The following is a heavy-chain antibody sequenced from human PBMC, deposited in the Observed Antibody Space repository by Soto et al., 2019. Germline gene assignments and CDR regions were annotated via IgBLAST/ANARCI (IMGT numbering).Heavy chain of an antibody. V-gene: IGHV3-53*01. CDR2: IYSAGST. CDR3: ARDSQLWSHGAFDM. J-gene: IGHJ3*02. D-gene: IGHD5-18*01. CDR1: GFTVSSNY. Sequence: EVQLVESGGGLIQPGGSLRLSCAASGFTVSSNYMNWVRQAPGKGLEWVSVIYSAGSTYYADSVKGRFTISRDNSKNTLYLQMNGLRAEDTALYYCARDSQLWSHGAFDMWGQGTMVTVSS.